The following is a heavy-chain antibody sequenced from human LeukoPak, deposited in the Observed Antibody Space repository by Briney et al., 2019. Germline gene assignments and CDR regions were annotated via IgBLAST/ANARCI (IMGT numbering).Heavy chain of an antibody. CDR3: ARVSGYDWESFYDY. Sequence: PSETLSLTCTVSGDSISTYYWSWIRQPPGKGLEWIGYIYYSGSTNYNPSLKSRVTISVDTSKNQFSLKLSSVTAADTAVYYCARVSGYDWESFYDYWGQGTLVTVSS. CDR2: IYYSGST. D-gene: IGHD5-12*01. V-gene: IGHV4-59*01. CDR1: GDSISTYY. J-gene: IGHJ4*02.